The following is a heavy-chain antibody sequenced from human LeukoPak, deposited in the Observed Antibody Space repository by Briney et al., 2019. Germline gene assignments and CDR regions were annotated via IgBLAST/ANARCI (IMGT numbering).Heavy chain of an antibody. Sequence: PGGSLRLSCAASGFTFSSYSMNWVRQAPGRGLEWVSSISSSSSYIYYADSVKGRFTISRDNAKNSLYLQMNSLRAEDTAVYYCARESRTPHGSGSYLTNFDYWGQGTLVTVSS. D-gene: IGHD3-10*01. J-gene: IGHJ4*02. CDR3: ARESRTPHGSGSYLTNFDY. CDR2: ISSSSSYI. V-gene: IGHV3-21*01. CDR1: GFTFSSYS.